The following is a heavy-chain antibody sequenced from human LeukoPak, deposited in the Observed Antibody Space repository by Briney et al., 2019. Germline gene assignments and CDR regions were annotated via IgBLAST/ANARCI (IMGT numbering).Heavy chain of an antibody. CDR2: ISSRGSSI. J-gene: IGHJ6*03. CDR3: ARDLVSYYNYYMDV. V-gene: IGHV3-48*01. D-gene: IGHD3-16*01. Sequence: GGSLRLSCAASGFTFSTYSMKWVRQAPGKGLEWVSYISSRGSSIYYGDSVKGRFTISRDNAKDSLYLQMNSLRVEDTAVYYCARDLVSYYNYYMDVWGKGTTVTVSS. CDR1: GFTFSTYS.